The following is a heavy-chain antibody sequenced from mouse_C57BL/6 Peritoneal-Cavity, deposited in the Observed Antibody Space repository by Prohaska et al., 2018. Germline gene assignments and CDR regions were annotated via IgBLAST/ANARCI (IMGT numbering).Heavy chain of an antibody. V-gene: IGHV6-3*01. CDR1: GFTFSNYW. CDR3: TRFAY. J-gene: IGHJ3*01. CDR2: IRLXXXKXXK. Sequence: EVKLEESGGGLVQPGGSMKLSCVASGFTFSNYWMNWVRQSPEKGLEWVAQIRLXXXKXXKXXAXXVXXRLXXSXDDXXXSXNLKMNNLREEDTGIYYCTRFAYWGQGTLVTVSA.